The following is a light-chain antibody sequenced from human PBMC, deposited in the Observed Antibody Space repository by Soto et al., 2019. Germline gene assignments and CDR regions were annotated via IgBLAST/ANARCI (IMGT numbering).Light chain of an antibody. CDR3: QQYGSSAPIT. Sequence: IVLSQSPGTLSLSPGERATLSCRAIQSVSSSYLAWYQQKPGQAPRLLIYGASIRATGIPDRFSGSGSETDFTLTISRLEPEDFALYYCQQYGSSAPITFGQGTRLEI. V-gene: IGKV3-20*01. CDR1: QSVSSSY. CDR2: GAS. J-gene: IGKJ5*01.